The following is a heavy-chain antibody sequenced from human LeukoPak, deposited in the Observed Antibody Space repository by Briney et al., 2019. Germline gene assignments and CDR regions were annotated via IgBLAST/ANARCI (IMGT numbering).Heavy chain of an antibody. Sequence: SETLSLTCTVSGGSISSYYWSWIRQPPGKGLEWIGYIYYSGSTNYNPSLKSRVTISVDTSKNQFSLEPSSVTAADTAVYYCAGGGYDLYFDYWGQGTLVTVSS. CDR1: GGSISSYY. CDR3: AGGGYDLYFDY. J-gene: IGHJ4*02. V-gene: IGHV4-59*01. D-gene: IGHD5-12*01. CDR2: IYYSGST.